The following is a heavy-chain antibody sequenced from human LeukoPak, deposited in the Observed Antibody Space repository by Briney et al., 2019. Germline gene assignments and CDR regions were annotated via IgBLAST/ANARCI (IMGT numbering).Heavy chain of an antibody. Sequence: SETLSLTCTVSGGSINTVTYYWGWIRQPPGKGLEWIGSIYYSGSTDNNASLEGRVTISVDTSKNQFSLKLTSVTAADTAVYYCASLRYYGSADWGQGTLVTVSS. CDR1: GGSINTVTYY. CDR2: IYYSGST. J-gene: IGHJ4*02. D-gene: IGHD3-10*01. V-gene: IGHV4-39*01. CDR3: ASLRYYGSAD.